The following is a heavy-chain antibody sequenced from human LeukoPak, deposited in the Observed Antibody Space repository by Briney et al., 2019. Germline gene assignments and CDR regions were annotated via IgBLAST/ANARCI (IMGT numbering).Heavy chain of an antibody. J-gene: IGHJ4*02. Sequence: GGSLRLSCAASGFTFSSYSMNWVRQAPGKGLEWVSSISSSSSYIYYADSVKGRFTISRDNAKNSLYLQMNSLRVEDTAVYYCARGYCSSTSCWELDYWGQGTLVTVSS. V-gene: IGHV3-21*01. CDR1: GFTFSSYS. CDR3: ARGYCSSTSCWELDY. D-gene: IGHD2-2*01. CDR2: ISSSSSYI.